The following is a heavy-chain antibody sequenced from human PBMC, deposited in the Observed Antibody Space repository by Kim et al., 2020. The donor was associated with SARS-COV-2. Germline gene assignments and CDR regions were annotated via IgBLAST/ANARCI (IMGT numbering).Heavy chain of an antibody. J-gene: IGHJ6*03. D-gene: IGHD6-19*01. V-gene: IGHV4-34*01. CDR1: GGSFSGYY. CDR2: INHSGST. Sequence: SETLSLTCAVYGGSFSGYYWSWIRQPPGKGLAWIGEINHSGSTNYNPSLKSRVTISVDTSKNQYSLKLSSVTAADTAVYYCARGTRQWLVRGPYYYYMD. CDR3: ARGTRQWLVRGPYYYYMD.